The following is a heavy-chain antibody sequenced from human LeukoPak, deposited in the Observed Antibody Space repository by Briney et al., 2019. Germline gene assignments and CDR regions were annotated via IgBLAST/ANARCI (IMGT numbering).Heavy chain of an antibody. V-gene: IGHV4-31*03. J-gene: IGHJ4*02. CDR3: AREGSSSPAFDY. Sequence: SQTLSLTCTVSGGSISSGGYYWSWIRQHPGKGLEWIGYTYYSGSTYYNPSLKSRVTISVDTSKNQFSLKLSSVTAADTAVYYCAREGSSSPAFDYWGQGTLVTVSS. CDR1: GGSISSGGYY. D-gene: IGHD6-6*01. CDR2: TYYSGST.